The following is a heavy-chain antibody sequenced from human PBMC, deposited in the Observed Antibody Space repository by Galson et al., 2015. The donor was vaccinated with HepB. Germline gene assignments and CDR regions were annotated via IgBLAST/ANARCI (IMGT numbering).Heavy chain of an antibody. CDR3: ARAGGPQRILFDL. D-gene: IGHD1-1*01. CDR1: GYRFSDYY. V-gene: IGHV1-2*02. J-gene: IGHJ4*02. CDR2: TNSDNRDI. Sequence: SVKVSCKASGYRFSDYYTHWVRQAPGQGLEWMGWTNSDNRDIKIAQKFQGRVTMTGDSSIGTAYMELRGLTSDDTAIFYCARAGGPQRILFDLWGQGTLVTVSS.